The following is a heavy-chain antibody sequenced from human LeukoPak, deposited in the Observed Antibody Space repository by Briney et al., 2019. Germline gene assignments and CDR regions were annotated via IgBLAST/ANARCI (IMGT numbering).Heavy chain of an antibody. CDR1: GFTVSSNY. Sequence: GGSLRLSCAASGFTVSSNYMSWVRQAPGKGLEWVSVIHTGGSTYYADSVKGRFTISRDNSKNTLYLQMNSLRAEDTAVYYCAKGAPYYHDSSGYYVANFDYWGQGTLVTVSS. CDR3: AKGAPYYHDSSGYYVANFDY. V-gene: IGHV3-53*01. J-gene: IGHJ4*02. D-gene: IGHD3-22*01. CDR2: IHTGGST.